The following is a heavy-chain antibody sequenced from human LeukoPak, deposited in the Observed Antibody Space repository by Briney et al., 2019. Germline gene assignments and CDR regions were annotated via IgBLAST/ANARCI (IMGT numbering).Heavy chain of an antibody. CDR2: IYYSGST. CDR1: CGSISSGGYY. V-gene: IGHV4-31*03. Sequence: SETLSLTFTVSCGSISSGGYYWSWIRQHPGKGLEWIGYIYYSGSTYYNPSLKSRVTISVDTSKNQFSLKLSSVTAADTAVYYCARVDGYYYDSSGYDLWGQGTLVTVSS. J-gene: IGHJ4*02. D-gene: IGHD3-22*01. CDR3: ARVDGYYYDSSGYDL.